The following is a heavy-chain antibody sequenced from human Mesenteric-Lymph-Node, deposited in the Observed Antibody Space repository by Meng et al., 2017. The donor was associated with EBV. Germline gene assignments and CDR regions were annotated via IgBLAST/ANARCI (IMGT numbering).Heavy chain of an antibody. CDR1: GFTFSTYN. Sequence: EVQLVESGGXLVKPGGSLRLSCAASGFTFSTYNINWVRQAPGKGLEWVSSISSSGNYIYYADSVKGRFTISRDNAKNSLYLQMNSLRAEDTAVYYCARGDQMAFYWSQGTLVSVSS. CDR3: ARGDQMAFY. V-gene: IGHV3-21*01. D-gene: IGHD5-24*01. J-gene: IGHJ4*02. CDR2: ISSSGNYI.